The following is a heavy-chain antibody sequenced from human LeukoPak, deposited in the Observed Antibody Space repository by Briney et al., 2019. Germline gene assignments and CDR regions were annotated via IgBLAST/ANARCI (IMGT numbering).Heavy chain of an antibody. D-gene: IGHD4-23*01. CDR1: GYTFTSYG. Sequence: ASVKVSCKASGYTFTSYGISWVRQAPGQGLEWMGWISAYNGNTNYAQKLQGRVTMTTDTSTSTAYMELRSLGSDDTAVYYCARDFVVTTNYYYYYMDVWGKGTTVTVSS. V-gene: IGHV1-18*01. CDR2: ISAYNGNT. J-gene: IGHJ6*03. CDR3: ARDFVVTTNYYYYYMDV.